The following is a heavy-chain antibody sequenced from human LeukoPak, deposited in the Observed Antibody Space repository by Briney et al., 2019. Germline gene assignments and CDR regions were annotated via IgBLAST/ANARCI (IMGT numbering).Heavy chain of an antibody. Sequence: PSETLSLTCAVYGGSFSGYYWSWIRQPPGKGLEWIGEINHRGSTNYNPSLKSRVTISVDTSKNQFSLKLSSVTAAGTAVYYCARITVTTTPDDYWGQGTLVTVSS. CDR3: ARITVTTTPDDY. V-gene: IGHV4-34*01. CDR2: INHRGST. CDR1: GGSFSGYY. D-gene: IGHD4-17*01. J-gene: IGHJ4*02.